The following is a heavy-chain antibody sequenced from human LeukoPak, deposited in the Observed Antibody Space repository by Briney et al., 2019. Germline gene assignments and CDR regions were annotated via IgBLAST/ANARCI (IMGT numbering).Heavy chain of an antibody. V-gene: IGHV3-66*01. CDR1: GFTVTNNH. CDR3: ARVIPSSTGWIPFDY. D-gene: IGHD6-19*01. J-gene: IGHJ4*02. CDR2: IYSGGNT. Sequence: GGSLRLSCAASGFTVTNNHMTWVRQAPGKGLEWVSVIYSGGNTYYADSVKGRFTISRDDSKNTVFLQMNSLRAEDSAVYYCARVIPSSTGWIPFDYWGQGTLVTVSS.